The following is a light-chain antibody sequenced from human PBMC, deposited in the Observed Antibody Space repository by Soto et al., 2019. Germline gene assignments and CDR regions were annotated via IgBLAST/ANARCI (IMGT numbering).Light chain of an antibody. CDR2: SNN. Sequence: QSVLTQPPSASGTPGQRVTISCSGSSSNIGSKTVNWYQQLPGTAPKLLIYSNNQRPSGVPDRFSGSKSGTSASLAISGLQCEDEADYYCAAGDDALNGVVFGGGTKL. CDR1: SSNIGSKT. V-gene: IGLV1-44*01. J-gene: IGLJ2*01. CDR3: AAGDDALNGVV.